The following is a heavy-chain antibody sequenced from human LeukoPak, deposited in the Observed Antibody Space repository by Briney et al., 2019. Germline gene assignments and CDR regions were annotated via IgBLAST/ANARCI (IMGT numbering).Heavy chain of an antibody. CDR3: ARDSMVRGATGPFFDY. CDR2: ISHDGTRK. V-gene: IGHV3-30-3*01. Sequence: GGSLRLSCAASGFTFSSHSMHWVRQAPGKGLEWVSVISHDGTRKYYADSVKGRSTISRDNSRNMLYLQMDSLRAEDTALYFCARDSMVRGATGPFFDYWGLGILVTVS. D-gene: IGHD3-10*01. CDR1: GFTFSSHS. J-gene: IGHJ4*02.